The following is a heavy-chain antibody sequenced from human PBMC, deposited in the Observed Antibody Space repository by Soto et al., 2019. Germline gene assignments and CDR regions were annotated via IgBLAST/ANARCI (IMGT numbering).Heavy chain of an antibody. CDR3: AREILTGYYPAGWFDP. CDR2: IYFRGST. V-gene: IGHV4-39*02. D-gene: IGHD3-9*01. CDR1: GGSISSSTYY. Sequence: QLQLQESGPGLVKPSETLSLTCTVSGGSISSSTYYWGWIRQPPGKGLEWIGSIYFRGSTYYNPFLKCRVTVSVDTSKKQFSLKLTSVTAADTAVYYCAREILTGYYPAGWFDPWGQGTLVTVSS. J-gene: IGHJ5*02.